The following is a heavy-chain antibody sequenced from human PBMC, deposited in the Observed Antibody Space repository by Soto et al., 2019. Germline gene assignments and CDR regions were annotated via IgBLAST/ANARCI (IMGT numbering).Heavy chain of an antibody. V-gene: IGHV3-33*01. J-gene: IGHJ6*02. Sequence: GGSLRLSCAASGFTFSSYGMHWVRQAPGKGLEWVAVIWYDGSNKYYADSVKGRFTISRDNSKNTLYLQMNSLRAEDTAVYYCARDSVSSSWKEPIYYYYGMDVWGQGTTVTVSS. CDR3: ARDSVSSSWKEPIYYYYGMDV. D-gene: IGHD6-13*01. CDR1: GFTFSSYG. CDR2: IWYDGSNK.